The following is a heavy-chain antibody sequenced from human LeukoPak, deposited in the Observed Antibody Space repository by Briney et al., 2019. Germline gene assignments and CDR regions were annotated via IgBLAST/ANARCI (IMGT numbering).Heavy chain of an antibody. D-gene: IGHD1-26*01. CDR2: IFHSGNT. CDR3: ASPPEIVGATWWAFDI. Sequence: SETLSLTCTVSGFSISSGYYWGWVRQPPGKGREWIGSIFHSGNTFYNPSLKSRVTISVDTSKNQFSLKLSSVTAADTAVYYCASPPEIVGATWWAFDIWGQGTMVTVSA. V-gene: IGHV4-38-2*02. CDR1: GFSISSGYY. J-gene: IGHJ3*02.